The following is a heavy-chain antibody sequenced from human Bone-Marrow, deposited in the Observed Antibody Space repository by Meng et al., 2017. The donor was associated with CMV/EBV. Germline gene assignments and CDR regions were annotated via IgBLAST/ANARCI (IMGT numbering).Heavy chain of an antibody. CDR1: GFSLSTSGVG. CDR2: IYWNDDK. V-gene: IGHV2-5*01. D-gene: IGHD3-9*01. Sequence: SGPTLVKPTQTLTLTCTFSGFSLSTSGVGVGWIRQPPGKALEWLALIYWNDDKRYSPSLKSRLTITKDTSKNQVVLTMTNMDPVDTATYYCAHLYYDILTGYHRAFDIWGQGTMVTV. J-gene: IGHJ3*02. CDR3: AHLYYDILTGYHRAFDI.